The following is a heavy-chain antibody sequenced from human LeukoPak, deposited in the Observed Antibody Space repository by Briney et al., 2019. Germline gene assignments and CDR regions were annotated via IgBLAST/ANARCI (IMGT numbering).Heavy chain of an antibody. CDR2: IKQDGSEK. V-gene: IGHV3-7*01. CDR1: GFMISSYW. Sequence: GGSLRLSCAASGFMISSYWMSWVRQAPGKGLEWVANIKQDGSEKYYVDSVKGRFTISRDNATNSLCLQMNSLRAEDTAVYYCARDPRGPQWELQPPTNSYFDYWGQGTLVPVSS. J-gene: IGHJ4*02. D-gene: IGHD1-26*01. CDR3: ARDPRGPQWELQPPTNSYFDY.